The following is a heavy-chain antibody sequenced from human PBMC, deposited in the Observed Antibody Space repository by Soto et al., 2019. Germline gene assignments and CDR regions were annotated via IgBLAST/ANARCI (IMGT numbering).Heavy chain of an antibody. V-gene: IGHV1-2*02. J-gene: IGHJ4*02. Sequence: ASVKVSCKASGYTFTGYYMHWVRQAPGQGLEWMGWINPNSGGKNYAQKFQGRVTMTRDTSISTAYMELSRLRSDDTAVYYCARDPPTKDSSGWYAYDYWGQGTLVTVSS. D-gene: IGHD6-19*01. CDR1: GYTFTGYY. CDR2: INPNSGGK. CDR3: ARDPPTKDSSGWYAYDY.